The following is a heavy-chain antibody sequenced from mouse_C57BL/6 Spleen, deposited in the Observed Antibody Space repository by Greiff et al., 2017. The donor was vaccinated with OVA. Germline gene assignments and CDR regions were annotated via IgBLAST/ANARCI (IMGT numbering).Heavy chain of an antibody. CDR3: VRSLNWGAMDY. J-gene: IGHJ4*01. V-gene: IGHV10-1*01. Sequence: GGGLVQPKGSLKLSCAASGFSFNTYALNWVRQAPGKGLEWVARIRSKSNNYATYYADSVKDRFTISRDDSESMLYLQMNNLKTEDTAMYYCVRSLNWGAMDYWGQGTSVTVSS. D-gene: IGHD4-1*01. CDR2: IRSKSNNYAT. CDR1: GFSFNTYA.